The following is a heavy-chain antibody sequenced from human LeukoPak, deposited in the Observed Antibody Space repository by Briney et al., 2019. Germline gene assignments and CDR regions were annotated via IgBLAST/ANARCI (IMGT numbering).Heavy chain of an antibody. CDR2: ISYDGSNK. V-gene: IGHV3-30*18. J-gene: IGHJ6*03. CDR1: GFTFSSYG. CDR3: AKASPDYYYMDV. Sequence: PGGSLRLSCAASGFTFSSYGMHWVRQAPGKGLEWVAVISYDGSNKYYADSVKGRFTISRDNSKNTLYLQMNSLRAEDTAVYYCAKASPDYYYMDVWGKGTTVTVSS.